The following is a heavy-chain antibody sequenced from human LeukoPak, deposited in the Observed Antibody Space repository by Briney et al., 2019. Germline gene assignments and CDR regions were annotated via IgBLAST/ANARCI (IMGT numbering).Heavy chain of an antibody. CDR1: GGSINGYY. J-gene: IGHJ4*02. Sequence: PSETLSLTCTVSGGSINGYYWSWIRQPPGRGLEWIAYIYNSGSAKYSPSLKSRVTISVDTSKNQFSLKVRSVTAAGTAVYYCARVTAAGTAFDYWGRGTLVTASS. CDR3: ARVTAAGTAFDY. V-gene: IGHV4-59*01. CDR2: IYNSGSA. D-gene: IGHD6-13*01.